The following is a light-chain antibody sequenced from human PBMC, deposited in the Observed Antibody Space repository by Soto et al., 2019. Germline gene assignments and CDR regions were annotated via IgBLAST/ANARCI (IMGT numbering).Light chain of an antibody. CDR3: QRCGSLPSGFA. CDR1: QTVTSNR. V-gene: IGKV3-20*01. CDR2: GAS. J-gene: IGKJ3*01. Sequence: EMVLTQSPGTLSLSPGERATLSCRASQTVTSNRLAWYQQKAGQAPRLLIYGASRRATGIPDRFSGSGSGKGFDLAVSRLEPEECAVYCCQRCGSLPSGFAFGPGTTLDAK.